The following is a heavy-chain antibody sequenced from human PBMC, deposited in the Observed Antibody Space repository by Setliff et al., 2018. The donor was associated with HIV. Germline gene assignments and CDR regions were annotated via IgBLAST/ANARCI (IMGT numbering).Heavy chain of an antibody. CDR1: GYTFTSYD. V-gene: IGHV1-8*01. J-gene: IGHJ6*03. CDR2: MNPNSGNT. CDR3: ARDVYFTFSGEVIRHYLDV. D-gene: IGHD3-3*01. Sequence: GASVKVSCKASGYTFTSYDINWVRQATGQGLEWMGVMNPNSGNTGYAQKFQGRVTMTRNTSISTAYMELISLKSEDTAVYYCARDVYFTFSGEVIRHYLDVWGKGTTVTVSS.